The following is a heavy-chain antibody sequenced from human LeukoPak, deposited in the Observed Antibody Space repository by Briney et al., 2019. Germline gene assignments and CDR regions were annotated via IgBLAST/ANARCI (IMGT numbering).Heavy chain of an antibody. D-gene: IGHD5-24*01. V-gene: IGHV3-23*01. CDR1: GFTFRDAA. J-gene: IGHJ3*01. Sequence: GGSLRLSCAVSGFTFRDAAMTWVRQAPGKGLEWVSLISSSGNNAYYADSVKGRFTISRDNSKNTLSLQMNSLRVEDTAVYYCAKDIQLSTWGLGTMVTVSS. CDR2: ISSSGNNA. CDR3: AKDIQLST.